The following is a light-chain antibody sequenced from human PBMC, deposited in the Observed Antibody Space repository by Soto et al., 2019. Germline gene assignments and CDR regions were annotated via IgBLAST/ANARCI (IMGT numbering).Light chain of an antibody. V-gene: IGKV3-15*01. CDR3: QQYHDWPPWT. J-gene: IGKJ1*01. CDR1: QTISKN. CDR2: DAS. Sequence: ERMMTQSPATLSLSPGETATLSCRASQTISKNLAWYQQKPGQAPRLLIYDASTRATDIPDRFSGSGSGTEFTLTISSLKSEDFAAYYCQQYHDWPPWTFGQGTKVDIK.